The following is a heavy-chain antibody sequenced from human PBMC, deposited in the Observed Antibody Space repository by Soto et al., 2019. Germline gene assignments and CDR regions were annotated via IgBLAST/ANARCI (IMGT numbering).Heavy chain of an antibody. CDR3: ARAVPFGIAAAGTFPRDTKFDY. Sequence: PSETLSLTCTVSGGSISSYYWSWIRQPPGKGLEWIGYIYYSGSTNYNPSLKSRVTISVDTSKNQFSLKLSSVTAADTTVYYCARAVPFGIAAAGTFPRDTKFDYWGQGTLVTVS. CDR2: IYYSGST. J-gene: IGHJ4*02. CDR1: GGSISSYY. V-gene: IGHV4-59*01. D-gene: IGHD6-13*01.